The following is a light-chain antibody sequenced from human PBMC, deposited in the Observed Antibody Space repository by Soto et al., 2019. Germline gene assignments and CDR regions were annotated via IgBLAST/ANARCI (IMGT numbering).Light chain of an antibody. CDR2: DVR. CDR3: CSSAGTYSVI. J-gene: IGLJ2*01. V-gene: IGLV2-11*01. CDR1: SSDIGGYSF. Sequence: QSALTQPPSVSGSPGQSVTISCSGTSSDIGGYSFVSWYQQHPGNTPKLIIYDVRNRPSGVPDRFSGSKSGNTASLTISGLQAEDEADYYCCSSAGTYSVIFGGGTKLTVL.